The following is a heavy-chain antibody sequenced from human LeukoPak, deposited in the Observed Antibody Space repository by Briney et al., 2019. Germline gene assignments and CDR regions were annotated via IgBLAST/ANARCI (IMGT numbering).Heavy chain of an antibody. CDR3: ARRVDSGFSFDF. V-gene: IGHV5-51*01. CDR2: IYAGDSDT. J-gene: IGHJ4*02. CDR1: GYTFTYYW. D-gene: IGHD3-22*01. Sequence: GESLKISCKGSGYTFTYYWIAWVRQMPGKGLEWMGIIYAGDSDTRYSPSFQGQVTISADRSISTAYLQWSSLKASDTAMYYCARRVDSGFSFDFWGQGTLVTVSS.